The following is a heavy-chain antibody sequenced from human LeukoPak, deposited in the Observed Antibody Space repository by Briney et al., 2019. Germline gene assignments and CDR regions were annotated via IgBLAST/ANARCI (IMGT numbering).Heavy chain of an antibody. Sequence: PGGSLRLSCAASGFTFSSYSMNWVRQAPGKGLEWVSSISSSSSYIYYADSVKGRFTISRDNAKNSLYLQMNSLRAEDTAVYYCARYSSSWYFIDYWGQGTLVTVPS. CDR1: GFTFSSYS. V-gene: IGHV3-21*01. CDR3: ARYSSSWYFIDY. CDR2: ISSSSSYI. J-gene: IGHJ4*02. D-gene: IGHD6-13*01.